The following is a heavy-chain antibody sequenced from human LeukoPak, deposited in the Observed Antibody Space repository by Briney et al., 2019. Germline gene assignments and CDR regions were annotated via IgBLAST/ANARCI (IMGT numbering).Heavy chain of an antibody. Sequence: PGGSLRLSCAGSGFTFSRYWMSWVRQAPGKGLEWVANIKPDGSQKYYVDSVKGRFIISRDNSKNTLYLQMNSLRAEDTAEYYCARSAVGTSCCIAVDYWGQGTLVTVSS. D-gene: IGHD1-26*01. CDR2: IKPDGSQK. CDR3: ARSAVGTSCCIAVDY. V-gene: IGHV3-7*03. CDR1: GFTFSRYW. J-gene: IGHJ4*02.